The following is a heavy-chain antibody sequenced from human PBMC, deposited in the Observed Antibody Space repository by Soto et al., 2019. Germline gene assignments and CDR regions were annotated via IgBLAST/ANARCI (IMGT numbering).Heavy chain of an antibody. CDR1: GFTFSTSG. CDR2: ISYDGSNK. Sequence: GGSLRLSCAASGFTFSTSGMHWVRQAPGKGLEWVAVISYDGSNKYYGDSVKGQFTISRDNSKNTLYLQMSSLRPEDTAVYYCAKEPSKGLVVAGIDYWGQGTLVTVSS. CDR3: AKEPSKGLVVAGIDY. J-gene: IGHJ4*02. D-gene: IGHD6-19*01. V-gene: IGHV3-30*18.